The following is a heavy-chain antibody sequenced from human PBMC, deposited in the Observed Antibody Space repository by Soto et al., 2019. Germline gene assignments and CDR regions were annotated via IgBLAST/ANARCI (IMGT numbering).Heavy chain of an antibody. Sequence: EVQLVESGGGLVQPGGSLRLSCXASGFTFSSYSMNWVRQAPGKGLEWVSYISSSSSTIYYADSVKGRFTISRDNAKNSLYLQMNSLRAEDTAVYYCARDQEDPLRGGGINYYYYMDVWGKGTTVTVSS. J-gene: IGHJ6*03. V-gene: IGHV3-48*01. CDR3: ARDQEDPLRGGGINYYYYMDV. D-gene: IGHD2-15*01. CDR2: ISSSSSTI. CDR1: GFTFSSYS.